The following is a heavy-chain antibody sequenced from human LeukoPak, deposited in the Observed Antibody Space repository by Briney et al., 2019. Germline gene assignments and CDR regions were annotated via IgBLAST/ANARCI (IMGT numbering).Heavy chain of an antibody. CDR1: GGSFSGYY. V-gene: IGHV4-34*01. D-gene: IGHD3-16*02. CDR2: INHSGST. CDR3: ARGRGDYIWGSYRYYASYYFDY. J-gene: IGHJ4*02. Sequence: PSETLSLTCAVYGGSFSGYYWSWLRQPPGKGLEWIGEINHSGSTNYNPSLKSRVTISVDTSKNQFSLKLSSVTAADTAVYYCARGRGDYIWGSYRYYASYYFDYWGQGTLVTVSS.